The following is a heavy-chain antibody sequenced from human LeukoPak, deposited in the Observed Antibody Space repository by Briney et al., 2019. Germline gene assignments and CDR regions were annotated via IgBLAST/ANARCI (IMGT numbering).Heavy chain of an antibody. D-gene: IGHD2-2*01. V-gene: IGHV1-8*03. CDR2: VNPNSGNS. CDR3: ARPYCSSKTCKRWFDP. J-gene: IGHJ5*02. Sequence: ASVKVSCKASGGTFSSYAISWVRQAPGQGLEWMGWVNPNSGNSGYEQKFQGRVTITMNTSITTAYLGLDNLTSEDTAVYYCARPYCSSKTCKRWFDPWGQGTLVTVSA. CDR1: GGTFSSYA.